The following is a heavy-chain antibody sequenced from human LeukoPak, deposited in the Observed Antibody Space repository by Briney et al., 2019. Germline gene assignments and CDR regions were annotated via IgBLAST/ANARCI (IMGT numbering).Heavy chain of an antibody. CDR3: ARGQIVGATALDY. CDR1: GGSISNYY. V-gene: IGHV4-4*07. D-gene: IGHD1-26*01. CDR2: IYTTGST. Sequence: SETLSLTCTVAGGSISNYYWSWIRQPAGKGLEWIGRIYTTGSTSYNPSLESRVILSLDTSKNQFSLKLTSVTAADTAVYYCARGQIVGATALDYWGQGTLVTVSS. J-gene: IGHJ4*02.